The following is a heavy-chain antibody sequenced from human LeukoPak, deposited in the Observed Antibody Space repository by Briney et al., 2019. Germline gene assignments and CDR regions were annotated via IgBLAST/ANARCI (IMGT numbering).Heavy chain of an antibody. Sequence: PSETLSLTCTVSGDSIRRNNYYGGWIRQPPGKGLQWIGSIYWSGAAYYNPSLKSRLTISVDTSKNQFSLKLHSVTAADTAVYYCASLPLYVWGTQHPLDFWGQGTLVTVSS. J-gene: IGHJ4*02. CDR1: GDSIRRNNYY. V-gene: IGHV4-39*01. CDR2: IYWSGAA. CDR3: ASLPLYVWGTQHPLDF. D-gene: IGHD3-16*01.